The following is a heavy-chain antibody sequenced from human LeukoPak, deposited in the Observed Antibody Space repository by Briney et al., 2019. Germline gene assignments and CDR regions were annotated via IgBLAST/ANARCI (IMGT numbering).Heavy chain of an antibody. J-gene: IGHJ4*02. CDR1: GYTLTELS. Sequence: GASVKVSCKVSGYTLTELSMHWVRQAPGQGLEWMGIINPSGGSTSYAQKFQGRVTMTRDTSTSTVYMELSSLRSEDTAVYYCARDRGYEPPGYYFDYWGQGTLVTVSS. CDR2: INPSGGST. V-gene: IGHV1-46*01. CDR3: ARDRGYEPPGYYFDY. D-gene: IGHD2-2*01.